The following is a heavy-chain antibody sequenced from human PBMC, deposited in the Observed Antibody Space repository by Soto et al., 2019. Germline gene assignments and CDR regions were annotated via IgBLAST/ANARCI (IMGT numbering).Heavy chain of an antibody. CDR3: ASRYSRAFDI. D-gene: IGHD6-13*01. CDR2: IYYSGST. V-gene: IGHV4-59*08. J-gene: IGHJ3*02. Sequence: QVQLQESGPGLVKPSETLSLTCTVSGGSISSYYWSWIRQPPGKGLEWIGYIYYSGSTNYNPSLKSRVTISVDTSKNQFSLKLSSVTAADTAVYYCASRYSRAFDIWCQGTMVTVSS. CDR1: GGSISSYY.